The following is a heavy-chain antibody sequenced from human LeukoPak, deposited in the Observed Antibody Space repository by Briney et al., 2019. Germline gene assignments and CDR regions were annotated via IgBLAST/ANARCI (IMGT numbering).Heavy chain of an antibody. Sequence: PSETLSLTCTVSGYSISSGYYWGWIRQPPGKGLEWIGSIYHSGSTYYNPSLKSRVTISVDTSKNQFSLKLSSVTAADTAVYYCARDWCSSTSCYWSWFDPWGQGTLVTVSS. CDR3: ARDWCSSTSCYWSWFDP. V-gene: IGHV4-38-2*02. D-gene: IGHD2-2*01. CDR1: GYSISSGYY. J-gene: IGHJ5*02. CDR2: IYHSGST.